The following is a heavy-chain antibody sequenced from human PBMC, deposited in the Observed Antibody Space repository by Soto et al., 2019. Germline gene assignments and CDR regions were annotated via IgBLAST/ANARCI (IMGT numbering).Heavy chain of an antibody. D-gene: IGHD3-16*01. Sequence: QVQLVQSGAEVKKPGASVKVSCKTSGYTFTNYDINWVRQDPGQGLEWMGWISAYNGDTKYAEKLQGRVTMTTDTSTTTAYMELRSLTSDDTAVYYCARGGARYWGQGTLVTVSS. CDR1: GYTFTNYD. CDR3: ARGGARY. V-gene: IGHV1-18*01. J-gene: IGHJ4*02. CDR2: ISAYNGDT.